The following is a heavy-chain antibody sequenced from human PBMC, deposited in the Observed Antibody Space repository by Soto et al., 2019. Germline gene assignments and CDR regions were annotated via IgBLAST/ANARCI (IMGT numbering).Heavy chain of an antibody. CDR3: ARDQDYDILTGHYYYGMDV. D-gene: IGHD3-9*01. CDR1: GFTFSDYY. V-gene: IGHV3-11*05. CDR2: ISSSSSYT. Sequence: QVQLVESGGGLVKPGGSLRLSCAASGFTFSDYYMSWIRQAPGKGLEWVSYISSSSSYTNYADSVKGRFTISRDNAKNALYLQMNSLRAEDTAVYYCARDQDYDILTGHYYYGMDVWGQGTTVTVSS. J-gene: IGHJ6*02.